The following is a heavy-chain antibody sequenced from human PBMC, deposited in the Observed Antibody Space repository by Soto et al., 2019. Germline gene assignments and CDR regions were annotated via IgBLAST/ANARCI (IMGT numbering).Heavy chain of an antibody. V-gene: IGHV1-18*04. D-gene: IGHD6-13*01. Sequence: QVQLVQSGAEVKKPGASVKVSCKSCGYIFTSYGISWVRQAPGKGLEWMGWISGHNGNTDYAQNIQGRVTRTKDTSTRSVFTELRRLRADDTAVYYCARGRYISSRYSPDNWGQGTLGSVSS. J-gene: IGHJ4*02. CDR1: GYIFTSYG. CDR2: ISGHNGNT. CDR3: ARGRYISSRYSPDN.